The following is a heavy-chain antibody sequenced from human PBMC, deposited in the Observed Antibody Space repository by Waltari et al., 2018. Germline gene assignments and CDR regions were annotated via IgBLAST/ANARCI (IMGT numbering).Heavy chain of an antibody. CDR3: AGWVSPTRSFDY. J-gene: IGHJ4*02. V-gene: IGHV4-4*08. Sequence: YNWKWIRHPPGNGQKWTGYIYTARINKYTPSLTSRVTISVDTSRTQCYLKLTSVTAADTSVYYCAGWVSPTRSFDYPGQGALVTESS. CDR2: IYTARIN. CDR1: YN.